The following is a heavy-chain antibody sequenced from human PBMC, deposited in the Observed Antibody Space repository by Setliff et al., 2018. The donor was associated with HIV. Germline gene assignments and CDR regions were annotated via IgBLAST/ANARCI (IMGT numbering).Heavy chain of an antibody. V-gene: IGHV3-7*03. CDR2: IKQDGRDK. D-gene: IGHD2-8*01. CDR3: AALSMRTNPVYGVISTRFDP. J-gene: IGHJ5*02. CDR1: GFPFSSFW. Sequence: GSLRLSCEASGFPFSSFWMSWVRQAPGKGLEWVANIKQDGRDKYYVGSARGRFTISRDNAKNSLFLQINSLRVDDTAVYYCAALSMRTNPVYGVISTRFDPWGQGSLVTVSS.